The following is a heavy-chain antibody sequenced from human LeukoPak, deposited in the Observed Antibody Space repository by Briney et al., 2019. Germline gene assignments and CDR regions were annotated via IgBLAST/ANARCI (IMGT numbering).Heavy chain of an antibody. J-gene: IGHJ4*02. CDR3: ARASVRGRGIDFDY. D-gene: IGHD3-10*01. Sequence: SETLSLTCTVSGGSISSFFWSWIRQPPGKGLEWIGEINHSGSTNYNPSLKSRVTISVDTSKNQFSLKLSSVTAADTAVYYCARASVRGRGIDFDYWGQGTLVTVSS. CDR1: GGSISSFF. V-gene: IGHV4-34*01. CDR2: INHSGST.